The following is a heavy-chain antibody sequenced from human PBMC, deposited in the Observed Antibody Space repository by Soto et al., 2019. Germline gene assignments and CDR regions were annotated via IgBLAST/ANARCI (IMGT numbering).Heavy chain of an antibody. CDR1: GFTFSSYA. Sequence: PGGSLRLSCAASGFTFSSYAMHWVRQAPGKGLEWVAVISYDGSNNYYADSVKGRFTISRYNSKNTLYLQMNSLRAENTAVYYCARFHDYGDVHYYYYGMDVWGQGTRVTVS. CDR2: ISYDGSNN. J-gene: IGHJ6*02. CDR3: ARFHDYGDVHYYYYGMDV. V-gene: IGHV3-30-3*01. D-gene: IGHD4-17*01.